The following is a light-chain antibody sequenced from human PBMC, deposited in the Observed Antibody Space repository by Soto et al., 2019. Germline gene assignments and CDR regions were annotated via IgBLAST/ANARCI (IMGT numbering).Light chain of an antibody. CDR2: SAS. V-gene: IGKV3-20*01. J-gene: IGKJ1*01. CDR3: QQYARPPRT. CDR1: QNLGTLY. Sequence: EIVLTQSPGTLSLSPGERGTLSCRASQNLGTLYLAWFQQKSGQAPRLLIYSASRRATGIPDRFTGSGSGTDFTLTINRVEPEDFAVYCCQQYARPPRTSGQGTKVDIK.